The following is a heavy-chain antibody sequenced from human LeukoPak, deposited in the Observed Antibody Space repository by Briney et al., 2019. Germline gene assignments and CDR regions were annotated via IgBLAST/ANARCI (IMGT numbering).Heavy chain of an antibody. V-gene: IGHV3-23*01. J-gene: IGHJ6*02. CDR1: GFTFSSYA. Sequence: PGGSLRLSCAASGFTFSSYAMSWVRQAPGKGLEWVSAISGSGGSTYYTDSVKGRFTIPRDNSKNTLYLQMNSLRAEDTAVYYCAKSVLTGPYYYYYGMDVWGQGTTVTVSS. CDR3: AKSVLTGPYYYYYGMDV. D-gene: IGHD3-9*01. CDR2: ISGSGGST.